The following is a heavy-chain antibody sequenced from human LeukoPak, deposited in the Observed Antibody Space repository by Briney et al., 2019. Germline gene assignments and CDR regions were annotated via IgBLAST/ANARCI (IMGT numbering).Heavy chain of an antibody. CDR2: INHRGTT. V-gene: IGHV4-34*01. Sequence: PSETLSLTCVVYGGSFSGYYWTWLRQPPGKGLEWIGEINHRGTTTYNPSLKSRVTISVDTPKNQFSLKLNSVTAADTAVYYCARVDIVTTNWFDPWGQGTLVIVST. J-gene: IGHJ5*02. D-gene: IGHD5-12*01. CDR1: GGSFSGYY. CDR3: ARVDIVTTNWFDP.